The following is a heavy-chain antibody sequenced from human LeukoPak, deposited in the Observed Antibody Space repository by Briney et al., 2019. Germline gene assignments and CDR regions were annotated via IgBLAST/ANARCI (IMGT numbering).Heavy chain of an antibody. Sequence: GESLKISCKGSGYSFTTYWIGWVRQMPGKGLEVMGSIYLGDSDTRYSPSLQGQVTISADKSITTAYLQWSSLKASDTAMYYCARLRDTALDYYFDYWGQGTLVTVSS. D-gene: IGHD5-18*01. CDR1: GYSFTTYW. J-gene: IGHJ4*02. CDR3: ARLRDTALDYYFDY. CDR2: IYLGDSDT. V-gene: IGHV5-51*01.